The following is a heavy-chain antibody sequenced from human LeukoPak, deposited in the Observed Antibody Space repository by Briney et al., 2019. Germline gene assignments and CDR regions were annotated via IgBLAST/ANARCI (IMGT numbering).Heavy chain of an antibody. D-gene: IGHD3-10*01. CDR2: IYASGST. V-gene: IGHV4-4*07. CDR3: AREIVGFGDYYMDV. CDR1: GGSIGSYY. J-gene: IGHJ6*03. Sequence: SETLSLTCTVSGGSIGSYYWSWIRQPAGKGLEWIGRIYASGSTNYNPSLKSRVTMSVDTSKSQFSLKLISVTAADTAVYYCAREIVGFGDYYMDVWGKGTTVTVSS.